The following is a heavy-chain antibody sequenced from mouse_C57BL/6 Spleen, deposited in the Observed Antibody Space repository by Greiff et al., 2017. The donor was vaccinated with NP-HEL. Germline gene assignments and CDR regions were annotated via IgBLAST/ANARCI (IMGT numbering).Heavy chain of an antibody. Sequence: VQLQQSGPELVKPGASVKISCKASGYAFSSSWMNWVKQRPGKGLEWIGRIYPGDGDTNYNGKFKGKATLTADKSSSTAYMQLSSLTSEDSAVYFCARKEEGYFDYWGQGTTLTVSS. CDR2: IYPGDGDT. CDR1: GYAFSSSW. J-gene: IGHJ2*01. V-gene: IGHV1-82*01. CDR3: ARKEEGYFDY.